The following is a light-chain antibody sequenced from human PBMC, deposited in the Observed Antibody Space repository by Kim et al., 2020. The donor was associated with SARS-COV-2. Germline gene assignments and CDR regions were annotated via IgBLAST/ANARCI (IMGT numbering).Light chain of an antibody. Sequence: GQSITISCTGTSSDVGGYNYVSWYQQHPGKAPKLMIYDVSNRPSGVSNRFSGSKSGNTASLTISGLQAEDEADYYCSSCTGSGTRVFGAGTKFTVL. CDR1: SSDVGGYNY. CDR2: DVS. J-gene: IGLJ1*01. V-gene: IGLV2-14*03. CDR3: SSCTGSGTRV.